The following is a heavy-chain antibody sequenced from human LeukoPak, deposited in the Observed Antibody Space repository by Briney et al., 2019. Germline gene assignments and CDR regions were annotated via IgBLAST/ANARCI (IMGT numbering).Heavy chain of an antibody. Sequence: PSETLSLTCAVYGGSFSGYYWSWIRQPPGKGLEWIGEINHSGSTNYNPSLKSRVTISVDTSKNQFSLKLSSVTAADTAAYYCARGLFIVVVVAARELGWFDPWGQGTLVTVSS. D-gene: IGHD2-15*01. J-gene: IGHJ5*02. CDR3: ARGLFIVVVVAARELGWFDP. CDR2: INHSGST. V-gene: IGHV4-34*01. CDR1: GGSFSGYY.